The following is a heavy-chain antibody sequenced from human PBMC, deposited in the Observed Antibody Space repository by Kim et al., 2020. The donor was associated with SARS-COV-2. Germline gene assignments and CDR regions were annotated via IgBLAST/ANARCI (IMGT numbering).Heavy chain of an antibody. V-gene: IGHV4-38-2*02. D-gene: IGHD6-19*01. CDR3: ARGGEQWLVKREPGIFDF. J-gene: IGHJ3*01. CDR1: GYSISSGYY. Sequence: SETLSLTCTVSGYSISSGYYWGWIRQPPGKGLEWIGSISHSGSTYYNPSLKSRVTISVDTSKNQFSLKLNSVTAADTAVYYCARGGEQWLVKREPGIFDFWGHGTMVTVSS. CDR2: ISHSGST.